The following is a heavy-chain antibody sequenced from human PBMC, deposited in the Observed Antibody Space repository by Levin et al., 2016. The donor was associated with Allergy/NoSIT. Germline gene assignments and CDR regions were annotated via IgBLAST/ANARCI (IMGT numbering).Heavy chain of an antibody. J-gene: IGHJ6*01. D-gene: IGHD3-10*01. CDR1: GFTASRNS. CDR3: ARDGWSGDFDYGMDV. CDR2: ISNEGDT. V-gene: IGHV3-53*01. Sequence: GESLKISCEASGFTASRNSLTWVRQAPGKGLEWVALISNEGDTYYTDSVRGRFTISRDQSKNTVYLQMHSLRVEDAAVYYCARDGWSGDFDYGMDVWGQGTTVTVSS.